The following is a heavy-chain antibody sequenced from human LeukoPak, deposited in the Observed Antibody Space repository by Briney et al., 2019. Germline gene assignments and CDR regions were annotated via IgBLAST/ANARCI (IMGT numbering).Heavy chain of an antibody. CDR2: ISAYNGNT. CDR1: GYTFPNYG. D-gene: IGHD3-22*01. Sequence: ASVKVSCTAPGYTFPNYGINWVRQAPGQGLEWMGWISAYNGNTNYAQKLHGRVTMTTDTSTSTAYMELRSLRSDDTAVYYCARGVLDSSGYYQAFDYWGQGTLVTVSS. V-gene: IGHV1-18*01. J-gene: IGHJ4*02. CDR3: ARGVLDSSGYYQAFDY.